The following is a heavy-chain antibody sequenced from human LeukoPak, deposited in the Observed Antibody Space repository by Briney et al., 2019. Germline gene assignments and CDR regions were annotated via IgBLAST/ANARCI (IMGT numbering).Heavy chain of an antibody. D-gene: IGHD3-22*01. CDR3: ARFYDSSGYYLMGYFDY. CDR2: INHSGST. J-gene: IGHJ4*02. V-gene: IGHV4-34*01. Sequence: SETLSLTCAVYGGSFSGYYWSWIRQPPGKGLEWIGEINHSGSTNYNPSLKSRVTISVDTSKNQFSLKLSSVTAADTAVYYCARFYDSSGYYLMGYFDYWGQGTLVTVSS. CDR1: GGSFSGYY.